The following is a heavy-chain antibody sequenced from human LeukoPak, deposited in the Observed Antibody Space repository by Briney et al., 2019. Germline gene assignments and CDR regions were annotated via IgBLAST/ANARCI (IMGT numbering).Heavy chain of an antibody. CDR1: GYTFTSNY. V-gene: IGHV1-46*01. CDR2: INPDGGNT. J-gene: IGHJ3*01. Sequence: ASVKVSCKAFGYTFTSNYMHWVRQAPGQGPEWMGVINPDGGNTNYAQNFQGRVTLTRDTSTSTVYMELSSLRSEDTAIYYCARIRDGYNDAYDLWGQGTVVTVPS. D-gene: IGHD5-24*01. CDR3: ARIRDGYNDAYDL.